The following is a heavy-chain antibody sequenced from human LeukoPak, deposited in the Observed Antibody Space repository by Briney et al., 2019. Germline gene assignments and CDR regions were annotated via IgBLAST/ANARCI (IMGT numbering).Heavy chain of an antibody. D-gene: IGHD3-3*01. CDR1: GYSFDYYW. J-gene: IGHJ4*02. V-gene: IGHV5-51*01. Sequence: PGESLKISCKASGYSFDYYWIAWVRQMPGKGLEWMGIIYPDDSDSTYSPSFQGQVTISVDKSINTAYLQWSSLKASNTAIYYCARVGSVTNFGVVSYYFDYWGQETLVTVSS. CDR3: ARVGSVTNFGVVSYYFDY. CDR2: IYPDDSDS.